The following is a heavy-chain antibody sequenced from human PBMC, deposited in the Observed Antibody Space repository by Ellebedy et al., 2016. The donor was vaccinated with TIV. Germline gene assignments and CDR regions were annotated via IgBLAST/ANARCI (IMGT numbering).Heavy chain of an antibody. Sequence: SETLSLTCTVSGDSISSGGYYWSWIRQHPGKGLEWIGYIYYSGSTYYNPSLKSRVTISVDTSKNQFSLKLSSVTAADTAVYYCARGGRRWFSDYWGQGTLVTVSS. J-gene: IGHJ4*02. V-gene: IGHV4-31*03. CDR1: GDSISSGGYY. D-gene: IGHD4-23*01. CDR2: IYYSGST. CDR3: ARGGRRWFSDY.